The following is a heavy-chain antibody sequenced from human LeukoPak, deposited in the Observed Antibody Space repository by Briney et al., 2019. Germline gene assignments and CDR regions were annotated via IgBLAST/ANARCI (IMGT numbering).Heavy chain of an antibody. D-gene: IGHD4-23*01. CDR3: ARGGTTVVTPYAFDI. CDR1: GGSFSDCY. J-gene: IGHJ3*02. CDR2: INHSGST. Sequence: PSETLSLTCAVSGGSFSDCYWCWVRKPPGQGMELIGEINHSGSTNYNPSLKRRVTISVDTSKNQFSLNLSSLTAADTAVYYCARGGTTVVTPYAFDIWGQGTMVTVSS. V-gene: IGHV4-34*01.